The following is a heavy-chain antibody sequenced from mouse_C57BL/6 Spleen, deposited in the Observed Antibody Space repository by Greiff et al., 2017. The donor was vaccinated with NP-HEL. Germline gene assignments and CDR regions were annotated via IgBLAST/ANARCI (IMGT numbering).Heavy chain of an antibody. CDR2: IDPENGDP. D-gene: IGHD3-2*02. CDR3: TTGGQLRLRNAMDY. Sequence: EVQLQQSGAELVRPGASVKLSCTASGFNIKDDYMHWVKQRPEQGLEWIGWIDPENGDPEYASKFQGKATITADTSSNTAYLQLSSLTSEDTAVYYCTTGGQLRLRNAMDYWGQGTSVTVSS. J-gene: IGHJ4*01. CDR1: GFNIKDDY. V-gene: IGHV14-4*01.